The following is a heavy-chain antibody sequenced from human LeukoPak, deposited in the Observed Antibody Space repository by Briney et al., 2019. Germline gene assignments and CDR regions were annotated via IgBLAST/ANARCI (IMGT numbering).Heavy chain of an antibody. D-gene: IGHD3-3*01. CDR3: ARDSRSSRTSVRDFDY. CDR1: GYTFTRYC. Sequence: ASVKVSCKASGYTFTRYCMNCVRQAPGQGLDWMGRINPNSGGTNYAQKFQGRVTMTRDTSISTAYMELSRLRSDDTAVYYCARDSRSSRTSVRDFDYWGQGTLVTVSS. J-gene: IGHJ4*02. V-gene: IGHV1-2*06. CDR2: INPNSGGT.